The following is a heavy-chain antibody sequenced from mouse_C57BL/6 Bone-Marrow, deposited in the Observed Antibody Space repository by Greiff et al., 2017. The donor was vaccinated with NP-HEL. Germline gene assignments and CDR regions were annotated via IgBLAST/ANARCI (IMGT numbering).Heavy chain of an antibody. CDR2: IHPNSGST. CDR1: GYTFTSYW. J-gene: IGHJ4*01. V-gene: IGHV1-64*01. CDR3: ARPITTVVAHYAMDY. D-gene: IGHD1-1*01. Sequence: VQLQQPGAELVKPGASVKLSCKASGYTFTSYWMHWVKQRPGQGLEWIGMIHPNSGSTNYNEKFKSKATLTVDKSSSTAYMQLSSLTSEDSAVYYCARPITTVVAHYAMDYWGQGTSVTVSS.